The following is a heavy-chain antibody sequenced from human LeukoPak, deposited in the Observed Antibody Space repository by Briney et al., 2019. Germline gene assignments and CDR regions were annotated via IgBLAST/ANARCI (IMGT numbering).Heavy chain of an antibody. CDR2: ISGSGGNT. Sequence: QAGGSLRLSCVASGFTFSSHAMAWVRQAPGKGLEWVSGISGSGGNTYYADSVKGRFTISRDNAKNSLYLQMNSLGAEDTAVYYCASSEISSSWYVGFDPWGQGTLVTVSS. V-gene: IGHV3-23*01. D-gene: IGHD6-13*01. J-gene: IGHJ5*02. CDR1: GFTFSSHA. CDR3: ASSEISSSWYVGFDP.